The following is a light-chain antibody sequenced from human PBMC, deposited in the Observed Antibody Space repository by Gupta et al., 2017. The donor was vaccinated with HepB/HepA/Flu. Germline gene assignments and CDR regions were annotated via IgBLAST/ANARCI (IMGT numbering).Light chain of an antibody. CDR1: SSNIGNNY. CDR2: ENN. V-gene: IGLV1-51*02. CDR3: GTWDSSLSEV. J-gene: IGLJ2*01. Sequence: QSVLTQPPTESAAPGQKVTISCAGSSSNIGNNYVSWYQQLPETAPKLLIYENNKRPAGIPDRFSGSKSGTSATLIITGLQIGDEADYYCGTWDSSLSEVFGGGTKLTVL.